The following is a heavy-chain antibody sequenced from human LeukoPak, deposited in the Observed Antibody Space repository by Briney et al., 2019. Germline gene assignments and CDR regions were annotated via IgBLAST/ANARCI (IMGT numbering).Heavy chain of an antibody. J-gene: IGHJ4*02. CDR2: ISSSSKTI. Sequence: GGSLRLSCAASGFTFSSYSMNWVRQAPGKGLEWVSYISSSSKTIYYADSVKGRFTISRDNAKNSLYPQMNSLRDEDSAVYYCARDQGIFDYWGQGTLVTVSS. CDR1: GFTFSSYS. CDR3: ARDQGIFDY. V-gene: IGHV3-48*02.